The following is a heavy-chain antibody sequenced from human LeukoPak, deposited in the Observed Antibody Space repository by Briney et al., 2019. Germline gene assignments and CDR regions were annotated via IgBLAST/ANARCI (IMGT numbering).Heavy chain of an antibody. CDR2: IIPILGIA. V-gene: IGHV1-69*04. J-gene: IGHJ4*01. D-gene: IGHD6-13*01. Sequence: GASVKVSCKASGGAFSSYAISWVRQAPGQGLEWMGRIIPILGIANYAQKFQGRVTITADKSTSTAYMELSSLRADDTAVYYCTRDVSLSQPGGFDYWGHGSLVTVSS. CDR3: TRDVSLSQPGGFDY. CDR1: GGAFSSYA.